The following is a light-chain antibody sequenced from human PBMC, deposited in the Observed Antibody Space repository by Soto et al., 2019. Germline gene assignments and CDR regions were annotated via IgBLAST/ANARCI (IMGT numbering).Light chain of an antibody. CDR3: SSYTSSSTRV. J-gene: IGLJ3*02. CDR2: EVS. CDR1: SRDVGGYNY. Sequence: QSALTQPASVSGSPGQSITISCTGTSRDVGGYNYVSWYQQHPGKAPKLMIYEVSNRPSGVSNRFSGSKSGNTASLTISGLQAEDEADYYCSSYTSSSTRVFGGGTKVPVL. V-gene: IGLV2-14*01.